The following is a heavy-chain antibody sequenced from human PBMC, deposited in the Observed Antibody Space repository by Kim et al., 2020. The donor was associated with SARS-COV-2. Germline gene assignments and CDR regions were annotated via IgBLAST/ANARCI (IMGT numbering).Heavy chain of an antibody. CDR2: IYYSGTTYNGTT. V-gene: IGHV4-39*01. CDR3: ARRGGQWSHYY. D-gene: IGHD6-19*01. CDR1: GGSISSSFFY. J-gene: IGHJ6*01. Sequence: SETLSLTCTVSGGSISSSFFYWGWIRQPPGKGLEWIGSIYYSGTTYNGTTYYNPSLKSRVTISVDTSKNQFSLQLSSVTAADPAVYYCARRGGQWSHYY.